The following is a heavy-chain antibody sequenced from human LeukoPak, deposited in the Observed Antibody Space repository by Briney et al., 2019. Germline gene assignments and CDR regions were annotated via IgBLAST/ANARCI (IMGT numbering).Heavy chain of an antibody. J-gene: IGHJ4*02. CDR1: GGSMSSHY. CDR2: IYYSGST. Sequence: PSETLCLTCTVSGGSMSSHYWSWIRQPPGKGLEWIGYIYYSGSTNYNPSLKSRVTISVDTSKNQFSLKLSSVTAADTAVYYCARESREMATIGTFDYWGQGTLVTVSS. CDR3: ARESREMATIGTFDY. V-gene: IGHV4-59*11. D-gene: IGHD5-24*01.